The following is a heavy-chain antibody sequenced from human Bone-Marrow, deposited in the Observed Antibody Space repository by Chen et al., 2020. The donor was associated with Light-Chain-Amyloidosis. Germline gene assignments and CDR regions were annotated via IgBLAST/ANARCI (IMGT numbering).Heavy chain of an antibody. V-gene: IGHV3-11*01. Sequence: QVQLVESGGGLVKPGGSLRLYCAASGFTFSDFYMSWIRQTPGKALEWVSYISTTGTTIYYSDSVKGRFTVSRDNAKNSQYLQMNSLTAEDTAVYYCARVGTYYEYDYWGQGTLVTVSS. CDR1: GFTFSDFY. J-gene: IGHJ4*02. CDR2: ISTTGTTI. CDR3: ARVGTYYEYDY. D-gene: IGHD3-10*01.